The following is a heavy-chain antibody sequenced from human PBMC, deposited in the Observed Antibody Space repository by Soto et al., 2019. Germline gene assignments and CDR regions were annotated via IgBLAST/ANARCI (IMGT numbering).Heavy chain of an antibody. V-gene: IGHV5-51*01. CDR3: ARWLVQDYFDY. Sequence: VESLKISCNGSGYSFTSYWIGWVRQMPGKGLEWMGIIYPGDSDTRYSPSFQGQVTISADKSISTAYLQWSSLKASDTAMYYCARWLVQDYFDYWGQGTLVTVSS. CDR2: IYPGDSDT. J-gene: IGHJ4*02. D-gene: IGHD6-6*01. CDR1: GYSFTSYW.